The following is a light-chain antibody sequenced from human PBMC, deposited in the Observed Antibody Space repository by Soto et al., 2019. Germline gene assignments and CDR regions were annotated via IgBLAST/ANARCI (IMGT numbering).Light chain of an antibody. Sequence: QSALTQPASVSGSPEQSITISCTGTSSDVGTYNLVSWYQQHPGKAPKLLIYEVNKRPSGVSNRFSGSKSGNTASLTISGLQAEDEADYYCCSHAGSSTVVFGGGTKVTVL. CDR2: EVN. V-gene: IGLV2-23*02. CDR3: CSHAGSSTVV. J-gene: IGLJ2*01. CDR1: SSDVGTYNL.